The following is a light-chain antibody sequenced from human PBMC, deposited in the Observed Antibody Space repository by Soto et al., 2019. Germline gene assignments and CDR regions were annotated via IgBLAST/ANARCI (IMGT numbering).Light chain of an antibody. Sequence: EIVLTQSPGTLSLSPGERATLSCRASQSVTSTHLAWYQQKPGQAPRLLIYAASSRATGIPDRFSGSGSGTGFSLTTSRLEPEDFEVYYCQQYGSSPWTFGQGTKVEIE. CDR1: QSVTSTH. V-gene: IGKV3-20*01. J-gene: IGKJ1*01. CDR3: QQYGSSPWT. CDR2: AAS.